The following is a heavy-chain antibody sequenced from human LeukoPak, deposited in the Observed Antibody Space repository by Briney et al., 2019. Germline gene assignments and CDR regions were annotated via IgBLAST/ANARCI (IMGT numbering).Heavy chain of an antibody. J-gene: IGHJ4*02. V-gene: IGHV3-23*01. CDR1: GFTFSSYG. CDR2: ISGSGGST. Sequence: PGGSLRLSCAASGFTFSSYGMSWVRQAPGKGLEWVSAISGSGGSTYYADSVKGRFTISRDNAKNSLYLQMNSLRAEDTAVYYCARGYCSSTSCYWGFSYFDYWGQGTLVTVSS. CDR3: ARGYCSSTSCYWGFSYFDY. D-gene: IGHD2-2*01.